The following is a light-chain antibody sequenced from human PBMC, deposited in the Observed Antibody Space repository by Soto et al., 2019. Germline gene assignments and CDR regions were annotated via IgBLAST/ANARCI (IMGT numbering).Light chain of an antibody. CDR3: LQYNGYYRT. J-gene: IGKJ1*01. CDR2: AAS. Sequence: IQMIQSPSSLSASVGERATITCRASQGISNYLTWYQHKPGQAPNLLIYAASTLQAGVPSRFSGSGSGTTFTLTISSLQSDDFATYYCLQYNGYYRTFGQGTKVDI. V-gene: IGKV1-16*01. CDR1: QGISNY.